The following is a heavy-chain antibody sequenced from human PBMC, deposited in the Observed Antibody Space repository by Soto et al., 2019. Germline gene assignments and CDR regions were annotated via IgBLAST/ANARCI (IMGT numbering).Heavy chain of an antibody. CDR3: AAQPPTYYYDSSLG. CDR2: ISYEGSNK. J-gene: IGHJ4*02. D-gene: IGHD3-22*01. V-gene: IGHV3-30-3*01. CDR1: GFTFSGYA. Sequence: EGSLRVSSAAAGFTFSGYAMHRVRQATGKGLEWVAVISYEGSNKYYADSVKGRFTISRDNSKNTLYLQMNSLRAEDTAVYYCAAQPPTYYYDSSLGWGQGTLVTVSS.